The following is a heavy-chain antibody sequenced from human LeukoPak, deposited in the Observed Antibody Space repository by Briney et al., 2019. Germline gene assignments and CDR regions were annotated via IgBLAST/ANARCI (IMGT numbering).Heavy chain of an antibody. CDR3: ARGYENYLDY. D-gene: IGHD5-12*01. V-gene: IGHV4-39*07. J-gene: IGHJ4*02. Sequence: RTSETLSLTCTVSGGSISSSSYYWGWIRQSPGKGLEWIGEINHSGSTNYNPSLKSRVTISVDTSKNQFSLKLSSVTAADTAVYFCARGYENYLDYWGQGTLVTVSS. CDR1: GGSISSSSYY. CDR2: INHSGST.